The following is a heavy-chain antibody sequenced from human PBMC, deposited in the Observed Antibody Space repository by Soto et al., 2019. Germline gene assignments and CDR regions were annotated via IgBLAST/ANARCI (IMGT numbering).Heavy chain of an antibody. J-gene: IGHJ4*02. CDR2: ITPIYPTT. CDR1: GGTFYTYT. V-gene: IGHV1-69*13. Sequence: SVKVSCKASGGTFYTYTFSWVRQAPGQGLEWMGSITPIYPTTNYAEKFQGRLTVTADGSTNTAYMELNSLTSEDTAVYYCARIPRYSFPTSDDLDSWGQGTLVTVSS. D-gene: IGHD5-18*01. CDR3: ARIPRYSFPTSDDLDS.